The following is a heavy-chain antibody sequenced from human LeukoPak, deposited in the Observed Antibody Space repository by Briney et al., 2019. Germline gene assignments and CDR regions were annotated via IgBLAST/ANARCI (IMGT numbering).Heavy chain of an antibody. CDR3: AKDRTVRVRGGMDV. Sequence: GGSLRLSCAASGFTFSSYGMHWVRQAPGKGLEWVAVISYDGSSKYYADSVKGRFTISRDNSKNTLYLQMNSLRAEDTAVYYCAKDRTVRVRGGMDVWGQGTTVTVSS. CDR2: ISYDGSSK. CDR1: GFTFSSYG. V-gene: IGHV3-30*18. J-gene: IGHJ6*02. D-gene: IGHD3-10*01.